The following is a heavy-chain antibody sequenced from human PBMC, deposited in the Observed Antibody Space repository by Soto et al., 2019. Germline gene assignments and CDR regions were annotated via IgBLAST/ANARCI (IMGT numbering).Heavy chain of an antibody. CDR2: IIPIFGTA. CDR1: GGTFSSYA. V-gene: IGHV1-69*13. J-gene: IGHJ4*02. CDR3: AREGTSGYYPRFDY. D-gene: IGHD3-22*01. Sequence: SVKVSCKASGGTFSSYAISWVRQAPGQGLEWMGGIIPIFGTANYAQKFQGRVTITADESTSTAYMELSGLRSEDTAVYYCAREGTSGYYPRFDYWGQGTLVTVSS.